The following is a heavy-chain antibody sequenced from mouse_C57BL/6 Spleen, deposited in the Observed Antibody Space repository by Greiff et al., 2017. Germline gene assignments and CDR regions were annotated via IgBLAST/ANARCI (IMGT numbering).Heavy chain of an antibody. D-gene: IGHD2-1*01. J-gene: IGHJ1*03. CDR2: ISSGGDCI. CDR1: GFTFSSYA. Sequence: EVQLVESGEGLVKPGGSLKLSCAASGFTFSSYAMSWVRQTPEKRLEWVAYISSGGDCIYYADTVKGRFTISRDNARNTLYLQMSSLKSEDTAMYYCTRGGDYGNYFDVWGTGTTVTVSS. V-gene: IGHV5-9-1*02. CDR3: TRGGDYGNYFDV.